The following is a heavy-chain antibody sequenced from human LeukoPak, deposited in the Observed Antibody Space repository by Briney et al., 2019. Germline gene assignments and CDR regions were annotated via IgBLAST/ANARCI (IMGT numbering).Heavy chain of an antibody. CDR2: IKQDGSEK. CDR1: GFTFSSYW. J-gene: IGHJ4*02. Sequence: GGSLRLSCAASGFTFSSYWISWVRQAPGKGLEWVANIKQDGSEKYYVDSVKGRFTISRDNAKNSLYLQMNSLRAEDTAVYYCARKYCGSTSCPHKYYFDYWGQGTLVTVSS. D-gene: IGHD2-2*01. CDR3: ARKYCGSTSCPHKYYFDY. V-gene: IGHV3-7*01.